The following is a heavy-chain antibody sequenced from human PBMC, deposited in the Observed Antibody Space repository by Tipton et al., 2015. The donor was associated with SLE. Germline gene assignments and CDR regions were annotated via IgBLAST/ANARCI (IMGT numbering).Heavy chain of an antibody. J-gene: IGHJ4*02. CDR1: GFTFSIYH. Sequence: SLRLSCAASGFTFSIYHMHWVRQAPGKGLEWVAVISYDGSNKYYADSVKGRFTISRDNSKNTLYLQMNSLRAEDTAVYYCARDVVGATEGLGYWGQGTLVTVSS. V-gene: IGHV3-30*04. CDR2: ISYDGSNK. D-gene: IGHD1-26*01. CDR3: ARDVVGATEGLGY.